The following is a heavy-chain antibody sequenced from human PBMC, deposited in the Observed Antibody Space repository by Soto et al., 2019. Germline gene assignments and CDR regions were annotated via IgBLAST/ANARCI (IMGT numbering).Heavy chain of an antibody. CDR2: INHSGST. CDR1: GRSFSGYY. Sequence: SETLSLTCAVYGRSFSGYYASWIRQPPGKGLEWIGEINHSGSTNYNPSLKSRVPISVDTSKNQFSLKLSSVTAADTAVYYCAREKPYSSSWYHDYWGQGTLVTVSS. D-gene: IGHD6-13*01. V-gene: IGHV4-34*01. CDR3: AREKPYSSSWYHDY. J-gene: IGHJ4*02.